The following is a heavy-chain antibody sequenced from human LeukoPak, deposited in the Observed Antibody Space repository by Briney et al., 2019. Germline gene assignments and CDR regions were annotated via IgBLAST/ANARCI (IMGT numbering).Heavy chain of an antibody. V-gene: IGHV4-39*01. J-gene: IGHJ4*02. Sequence: PSETLSLTCTVSGGSISSGGYYWSWIRQHPGKGLEWIGYIYYSGSTYYNPSLKSRVTISVDTSKNQFSLKLSSVTAADTAVYYCARHGSVLRFLEWLSPGAFDYWGQGTLVTVSS. CDR1: GGSISSGGYY. CDR2: IYYSGST. D-gene: IGHD3-3*01. CDR3: ARHGSVLRFLEWLSPGAFDY.